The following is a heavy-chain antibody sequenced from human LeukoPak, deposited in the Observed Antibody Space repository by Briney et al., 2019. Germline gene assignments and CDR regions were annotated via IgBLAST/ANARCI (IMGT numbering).Heavy chain of an antibody. V-gene: IGHV3-30-3*01. Sequence: PGGSLRLSCAASGFTFSSYAMHWVRQAPGKGLEWVAVISYDGSNKYYADSVKGRFTISRDNSKNTLYLQMNSLRAEDTAIYYCAKDHSGGGGYYFDYWGQGTLVTVSS. CDR3: AKDHSGGGGYYFDY. CDR2: ISYDGSNK. CDR1: GFTFSSYA. D-gene: IGHD3-16*01. J-gene: IGHJ4*02.